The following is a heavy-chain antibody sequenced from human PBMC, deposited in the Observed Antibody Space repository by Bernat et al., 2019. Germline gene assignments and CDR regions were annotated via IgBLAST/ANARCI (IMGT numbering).Heavy chain of an antibody. Sequence: QVQLVESGGGVVQPGRSLRLSCAASGFTFSSYGMHWVRQAPGKGLEGVAVRGYDGSNKYYADSVKGRFTISRDNSTNTLYLQMNSLRAEDTAVYYCARDSTYGSGSYYPFYYYYYYGMDVWGQGTTVTVSS. J-gene: IGHJ6*02. D-gene: IGHD3-10*01. CDR3: ARDSTYGSGSYYPFYYYYYYGMDV. CDR1: GFTFSSYG. V-gene: IGHV3-33*01. CDR2: RGYDGSNK.